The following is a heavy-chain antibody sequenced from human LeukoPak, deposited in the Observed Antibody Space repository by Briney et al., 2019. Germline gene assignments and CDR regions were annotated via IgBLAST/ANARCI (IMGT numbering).Heavy chain of an antibody. D-gene: IGHD4-17*01. CDR1: GYSFTDYY. J-gene: IGHJ6*02. CDR2: INPNSGGT. CDR3: ASATVSTVGYGTDG. V-gene: IGHV1-2*02. Sequence: ASVKVSYKASGYSFTDYYKYRLRLAPGQGLEWMGWINPNSGGTNYAQKFQGRVTMTRDTAISTAYMEVSRLKPDDTAVYYCASATVSTVGYGTDGGGQGTTVTVSS.